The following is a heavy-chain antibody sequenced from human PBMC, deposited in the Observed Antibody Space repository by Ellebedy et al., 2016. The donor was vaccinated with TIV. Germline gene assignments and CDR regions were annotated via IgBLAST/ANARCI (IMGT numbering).Heavy chain of an antibody. Sequence: GGSLRLXXVASGFDFSSYGLQWVRQAPGKGLEWVSGISGSGFETYYADSVKGRFTISRDNAENTLYLQMNSLRSEDTAVYYCARVFAYSDYGMDVWGQGTTVTVSS. J-gene: IGHJ6*02. CDR2: ISGSGFET. V-gene: IGHV3-23*01. CDR3: ARVFAYSDYGMDV. D-gene: IGHD5-12*01. CDR1: GFDFSSYG.